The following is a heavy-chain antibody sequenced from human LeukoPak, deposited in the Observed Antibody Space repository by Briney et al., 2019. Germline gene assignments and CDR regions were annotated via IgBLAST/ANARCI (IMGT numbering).Heavy chain of an antibody. CDR2: ISSSSSYI. D-gene: IGHD2-21*01. CDR1: GFTFSSYS. J-gene: IGHJ6*03. Sequence: PGGSLRLSCAASGFTFSSYSMNWVRQAPGKGLEWVSSISSSSSYIYYADSVKGRFTISRDNAKNSLYLQMNSLRAEDTAVYYCARESPGGDCMDVWGKGTTVTVSS. V-gene: IGHV3-21*01. CDR3: ARESPGGDCMDV.